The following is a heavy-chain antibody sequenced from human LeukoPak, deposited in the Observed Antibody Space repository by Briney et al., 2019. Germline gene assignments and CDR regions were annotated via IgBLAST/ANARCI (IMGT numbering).Heavy chain of an antibody. CDR1: YGFTSYYY. D-gene: IGHD6-6*01. CDR2: IYYSGST. Sequence: SATLFLTCTASYGFTSYYYGCWLQQPPGKGLEWIGYIYYSGSTNYNPSLKSRVTISVDTSKNQFSLRLSSVTAADTAIYYCARAGGGRPFDPWGQGTLVTVSS. J-gene: IGHJ5*02. V-gene: IGHV4-59*01. CDR3: ARAGGGRPFDP.